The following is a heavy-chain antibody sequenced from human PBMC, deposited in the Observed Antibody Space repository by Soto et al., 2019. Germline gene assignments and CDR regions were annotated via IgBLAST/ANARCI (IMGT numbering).Heavy chain of an antibody. CDR2: ISSSSSYI. V-gene: IGHV3-21*01. Sequence: GGSLRLSCAASGFTCSSYSMNWVRQAPGKGLEWVSSISSSSSYIYYADSVKGRFTISRDSSKNTVSLEMTSLRAEDTAVYYCAKGGRQWLVTSDFNYWGQGALVTVSS. CDR1: GFTCSSYS. CDR3: AKGGRQWLVTSDFNY. D-gene: IGHD6-19*01. J-gene: IGHJ4*02.